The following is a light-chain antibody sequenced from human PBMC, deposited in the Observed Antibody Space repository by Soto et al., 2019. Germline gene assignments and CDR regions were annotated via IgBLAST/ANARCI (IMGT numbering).Light chain of an antibody. V-gene: IGLV4-69*01. Sequence: QSVLTQSPSASASLGASVKLTCTLSSGHSNYAIAWHQQQPEKGPRYLMKVNSDGSHTKGDGIPDRFSGSSSGAERYLTISSLHSEDEADYYCQTRGTGILVFGGGTKLTVL. CDR1: SGHSNYA. CDR2: VNSDGSH. CDR3: QTRGTGILV. J-gene: IGLJ2*01.